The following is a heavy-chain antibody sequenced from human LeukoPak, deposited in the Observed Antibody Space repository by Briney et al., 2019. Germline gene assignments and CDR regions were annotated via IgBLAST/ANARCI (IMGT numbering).Heavy chain of an antibody. CDR3: ARDSANSFDY. J-gene: IGHJ4*02. V-gene: IGHV3-21*01. CDR1: EFTFSRYS. CDR2: ISSSSSYI. Sequence: GGSLRLSCAASEFTFSRYSMNWVRQAPGKGLEWVSFISSSSSYIYYADSVKGRFTISRDNARNSLYLQMNSLRDEDTAVYYCARDSANSFDYWGQGTLVTVSS.